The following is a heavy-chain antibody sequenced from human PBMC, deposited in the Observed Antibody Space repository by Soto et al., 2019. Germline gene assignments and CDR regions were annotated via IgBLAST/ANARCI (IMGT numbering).Heavy chain of an antibody. D-gene: IGHD6-19*01. V-gene: IGHV3-23*01. J-gene: IGHJ4*02. Sequence: GGSLRLSCAASGFTFSSYAMSWVRQAPGKGLEWVSAISGSGGSTYYADSVKGRFTISRDNSKNKLYLQMNSLKAEDTAVYYCAKDQTSSGWYGDYFDYWGQGTLVTVSS. CDR3: AKDQTSSGWYGDYFDY. CDR2: ISGSGGST. CDR1: GFTFSSYA.